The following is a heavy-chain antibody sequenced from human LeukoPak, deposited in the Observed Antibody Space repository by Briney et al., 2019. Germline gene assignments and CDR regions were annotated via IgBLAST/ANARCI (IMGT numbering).Heavy chain of an antibody. CDR1: GFTFSSYE. CDR3: ARERPEIDS. V-gene: IGHV3-48*03. Sequence: GGSLRLSCAASGFTFSSYEMNWVRQAPGKGLEWVSYISSSGSTINYADSVKGRFTISRDNAKNSLYLQRNSLRAEDTAVYYCARERPEIDSWGQGTLVTVSS. CDR2: ISSSGSTI. J-gene: IGHJ4*02.